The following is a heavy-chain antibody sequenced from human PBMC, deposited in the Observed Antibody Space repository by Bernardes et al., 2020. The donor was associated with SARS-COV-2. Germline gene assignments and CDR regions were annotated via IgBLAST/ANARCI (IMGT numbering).Heavy chain of an antibody. J-gene: IGHJ5*02. Sequence: GGSLRLSCAAPRFTFSSYGMHWVRQAPGKGLEWVAGISKDGGKKYYVDSVKGRFTISRDNSRNTLYLQMDSLRGDDTAVYYCAGGLNVWSDYQDWFDPWGQGTLVTVAS. D-gene: IGHD3-3*01. CDR3: AGGLNVWSDYQDWFDP. CDR1: RFTFSSYG. CDR2: ISKDGGKK. V-gene: IGHV3-30*03.